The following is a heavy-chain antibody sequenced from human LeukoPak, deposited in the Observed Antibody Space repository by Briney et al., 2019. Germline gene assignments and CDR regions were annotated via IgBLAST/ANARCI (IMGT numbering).Heavy chain of an antibody. Sequence: ASVKVSCKASGYXFTSYGISWVRQAPGQGLEWLGLISAYNGNTNFAQKLQGRVTMTTDTSTSTAYMDLRSLRSDDTAVYYCTRDQAATNTQVRFCLDWGQGTLVTVSS. CDR1: GYXFTSYG. D-gene: IGHD3-9*01. CDR2: ISAYNGNT. V-gene: IGHV1-18*01. J-gene: IGHJ4*02. CDR3: TRDQAATNTQVRFCLD.